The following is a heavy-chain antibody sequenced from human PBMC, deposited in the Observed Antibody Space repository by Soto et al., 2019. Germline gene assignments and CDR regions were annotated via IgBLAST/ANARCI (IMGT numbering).Heavy chain of an antibody. J-gene: IGHJ3*01. Sequence: QVHLEQSGAEVKKPGSSVKVSCKASGGIFKTDAVAWVRQAPGQGLEWVGGVTPLYGTANYAQKFQGRVTITADESTGAAYMEVSSLRAEDTAVYYCVRDLTLGYRSGGDGFDVWGQGTMVTVSS. CDR2: VTPLYGTA. V-gene: IGHV1-69*01. CDR1: GGIFKTDA. CDR3: VRDLTLGYRSGGDGFDV. D-gene: IGHD5-18*01.